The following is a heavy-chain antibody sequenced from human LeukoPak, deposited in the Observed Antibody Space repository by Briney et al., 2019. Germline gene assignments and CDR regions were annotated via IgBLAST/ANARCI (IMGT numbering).Heavy chain of an antibody. CDR3: ARSLGAQLPPIH. CDR1: GDSIGSYY. CDR2: IYYSGST. Sequence: SETLSLTCTVSGDSIGSYYWSWIRQPPGKGPEWIGYIYYSGSTNYNPSLKSRVTISVDTSKNQFSLKLTSVTAADTAVYYCARSLGAQLPPIHWGQGILVTVSS. D-gene: IGHD2-2*01. J-gene: IGHJ4*02. V-gene: IGHV4-59*01.